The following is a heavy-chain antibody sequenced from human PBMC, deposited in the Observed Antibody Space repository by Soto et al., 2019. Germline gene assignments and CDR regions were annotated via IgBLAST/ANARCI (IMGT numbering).Heavy chain of an antibody. CDR1: GFTFSTYT. Sequence: EVQLVESGGGLVKPGGSLRLSCAASGFTFSTYTMNWVRQAPGKGLEWVSFISSSSSYIYYADSVKGRFTISRDNAKNSLYLQMNSLRAEDTAVYYCAGGHGSSGYYGMDVWGQGTTVTVSS. CDR2: ISSSSSYI. V-gene: IGHV3-21*01. D-gene: IGHD6-19*01. CDR3: AGGHGSSGYYGMDV. J-gene: IGHJ6*02.